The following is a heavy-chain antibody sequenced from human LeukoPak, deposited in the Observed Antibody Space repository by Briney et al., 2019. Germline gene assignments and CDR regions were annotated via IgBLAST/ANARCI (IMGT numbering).Heavy chain of an antibody. V-gene: IGHV4-59*01. D-gene: IGHD3-22*01. CDR1: GGSISSYY. CDR3: ATSSGYGFLFEY. J-gene: IGHJ4*02. Sequence: SETLSLTCSVSGGSISSYYWTWIRQPPGKGLEWIGYIYYSGSTNYNPSLKSRVTISVDTSTNQFSLKLSSVTAADTAVYYCATSSGYGFLFEYWGQGTLVTVSS. CDR2: IYYSGST.